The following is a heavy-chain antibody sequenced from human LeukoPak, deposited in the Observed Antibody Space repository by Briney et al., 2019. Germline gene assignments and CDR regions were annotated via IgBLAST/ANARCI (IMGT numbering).Heavy chain of an antibody. V-gene: IGHV3-21*04. CDR2: ISSSSSYI. Sequence: GGSLRLSCAASGFTFSSYSMNWVRQAPGKGLEWVSSISSSSSYIYYADSVKGRFTISRDNAKNSLYLQMNSLRAEDTALYYCAKDPLPSIVVVPRYFDYWGQGTLVTVSS. D-gene: IGHD2-2*01. CDR1: GFTFSSYS. J-gene: IGHJ4*02. CDR3: AKDPLPSIVVVPRYFDY.